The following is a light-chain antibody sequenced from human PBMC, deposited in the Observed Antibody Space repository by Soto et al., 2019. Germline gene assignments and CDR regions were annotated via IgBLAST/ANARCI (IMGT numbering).Light chain of an antibody. Sequence: QSALTQPASVSGSPGPSITISCTGTSSDVGGYNYVSWYQQHPGIAPKLLSYGVTNRPSGVSPRFSGSKSGNTASLTISGLQAEDDADSHCSSYTSASTLLYLFGAGTKLTGL. J-gene: IGLJ1*01. CDR1: SSDVGGYNY. V-gene: IGLV2-14*01. CDR3: SSYTSASTLLYL. CDR2: GVT.